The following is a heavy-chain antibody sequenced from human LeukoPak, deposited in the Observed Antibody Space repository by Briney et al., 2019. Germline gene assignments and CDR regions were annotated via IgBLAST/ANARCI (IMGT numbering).Heavy chain of an antibody. CDR2: INPNSGGT. V-gene: IGHV1-2*02. CDR1: GYTFTGYY. CDR3: ARVLATSDYYMDV. D-gene: IGHD2/OR15-2a*01. J-gene: IGHJ6*03. Sequence: ASVKVSCKASGYTFTGYYMHWVRQAPGQGLEWMGWINPNSGGTNYAQKFQGRVTMTRDTSISTAYMELSRPRSDDTAVYYCARVLATSDYYMDVWGKGTTVTISS.